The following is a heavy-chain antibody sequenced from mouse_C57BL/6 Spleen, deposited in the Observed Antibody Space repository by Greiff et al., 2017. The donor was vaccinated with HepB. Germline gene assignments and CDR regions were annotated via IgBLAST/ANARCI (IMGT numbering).Heavy chain of an antibody. CDR3: ASEYDYAFAY. D-gene: IGHD2-4*01. V-gene: IGHV3-1*01. J-gene: IGHJ3*01. CDR2: ISYSGST. Sequence: EVQLQQSGPGMVKPSQSLSLTCTVTGYSITSGYDWHWIRHFPGNKLEWMGYISYSGSTNYNPSLKSRISITHDTSKNHFFLKLNSVTTEDTATYYCASEYDYAFAYWGQGTLVTVSA. CDR1: GYSITSGYD.